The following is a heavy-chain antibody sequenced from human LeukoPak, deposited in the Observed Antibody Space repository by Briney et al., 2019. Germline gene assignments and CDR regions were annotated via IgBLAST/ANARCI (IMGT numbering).Heavy chain of an antibody. V-gene: IGHV3-66*01. J-gene: IGHJ6*03. CDR3: AREGLGWSGYDQGDYYYYMDV. CDR2: IYSGGST. D-gene: IGHD5-12*01. CDR1: GFTVSSNY. Sequence: GGSLRPSCAASGFTVSSNYMSWVRQAPGKGLEWVSIIYSGGSTYYADSVKGRFTISRDTSKNTLYLQMNSLRAEDTAVYYCAREGLGWSGYDQGDYYYYMDVWGKGTTVTISS.